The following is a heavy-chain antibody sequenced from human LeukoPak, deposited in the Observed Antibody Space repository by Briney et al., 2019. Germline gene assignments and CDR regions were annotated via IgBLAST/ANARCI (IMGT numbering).Heavy chain of an antibody. Sequence: SETLSLTCTVSGGSVSSGSDFWSWLRQPPGKGLEWIGHIYYTGATNYNPSLSSRVTISLDTSKNQFSLKLNSVTAAHTAVYYCAVLWLGGLYSWLDPWGQGHLVTVSS. J-gene: IGHJ5*01. D-gene: IGHD3-10*01. CDR1: GGSVSSGSDF. CDR2: IYYTGAT. V-gene: IGHV4-61*01. CDR3: AVLWLGGLYSWLDP.